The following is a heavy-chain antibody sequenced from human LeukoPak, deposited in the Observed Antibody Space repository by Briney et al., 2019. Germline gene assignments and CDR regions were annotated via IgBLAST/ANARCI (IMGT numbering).Heavy chain of an antibody. V-gene: IGHV1-18*01. CDR2: ISGFNGNT. CDR3: AKERRYKFNGGRVFDV. Sequence: GASVKVSCRASDYTFTSYGITWVRQAPGQGLEWMGWISGFNGNTNYAQRLQGRVVMTTDTSTNTVYMELRSLRSDDTAVYYCAKERRYKFNGGRVFDVWGQGTMVTVSS. D-gene: IGHD1-1*01. CDR1: DYTFTSYG. J-gene: IGHJ3*01.